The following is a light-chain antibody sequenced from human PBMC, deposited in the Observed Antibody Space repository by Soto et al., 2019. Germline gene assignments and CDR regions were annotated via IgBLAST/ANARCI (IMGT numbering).Light chain of an antibody. CDR2: DAS. V-gene: IGKV3-11*01. J-gene: IGKJ4*01. Sequence: EIVLTQSPATLSLSPGERATLSCRASQSVSSYLAWYQQKPGQAPRLLIYDASNRANGIPARFSGSGSGTDFTLIISSLEPEDFAVYYCQQSSNWPLTFGGGTKVEIK. CDR3: QQSSNWPLT. CDR1: QSVSSY.